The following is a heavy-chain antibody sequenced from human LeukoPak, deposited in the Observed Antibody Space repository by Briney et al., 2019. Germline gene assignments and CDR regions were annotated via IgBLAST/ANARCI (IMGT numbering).Heavy chain of an antibody. Sequence: GGSLRLSCAASGFTFSSYWMSWVRQAPGKGLEWVANIKQDGSEKYYVDSVKGRFTISRDNAKNSLYLQMNSLRSEDTAVYYCARDVDYANPRHDYWGQGTLVTVSS. V-gene: IGHV3-7*01. CDR3: ARDVDYANPRHDY. CDR1: GFTFSSYW. CDR2: IKQDGSEK. J-gene: IGHJ4*02. D-gene: IGHD4/OR15-4a*01.